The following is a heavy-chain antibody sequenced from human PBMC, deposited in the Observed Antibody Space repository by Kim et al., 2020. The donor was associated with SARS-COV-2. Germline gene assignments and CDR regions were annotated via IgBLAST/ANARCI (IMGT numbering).Heavy chain of an antibody. D-gene: IGHD1-26*01. Sequence: GGSLRLSCAASGFTFSSYGIHWVRQAPGKGLEWVAVISYDGSKKYYADSVKGRFTISRDNSKNTLYLQMNSLRPEDTAVYYCAKSLSGSYSWASGVDPWG. J-gene: IGHJ5*02. V-gene: IGHV3-30*18. CDR3: AKSLSGSYSWASGVDP. CDR1: GFTFSSYG. CDR2: ISYDGSKK.